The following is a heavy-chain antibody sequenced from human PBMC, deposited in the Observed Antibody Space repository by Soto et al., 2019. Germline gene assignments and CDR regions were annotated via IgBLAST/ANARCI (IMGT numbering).Heavy chain of an antibody. V-gene: IGHV3-30-3*01. D-gene: IGHD2-2*01. Sequence: GGSLRLSCAASGFTFSSYAMHCVRQAPGKGLEWVAVISYDGSNKYYADSVKGRFTISRDNSKNTLYLQMNSLRAEDTAVYYCARSYQLLIYYYYGMDVWGQGTTVPVSS. J-gene: IGHJ6*02. CDR1: GFTFSSYA. CDR3: ARSYQLLIYYYYGMDV. CDR2: ISYDGSNK.